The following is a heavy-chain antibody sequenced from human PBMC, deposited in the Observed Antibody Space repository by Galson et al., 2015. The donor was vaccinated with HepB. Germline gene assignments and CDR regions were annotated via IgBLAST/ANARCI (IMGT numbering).Heavy chain of an antibody. D-gene: IGHD3-10*01. CDR1: GYTFTSYY. Sequence: SVKVSCKASGYTFTSYYMHWVRQAPGQGLEWMGIINPSGGSTSYAQKFQGRVTMTRDTSTSTVYMELSSLRSEDTAVYCCASSRWARGSSRGYFDYWGQGTLVTVSS. J-gene: IGHJ4*02. CDR2: INPSGGST. CDR3: ASSRWARGSSRGYFDY. V-gene: IGHV1-46*01.